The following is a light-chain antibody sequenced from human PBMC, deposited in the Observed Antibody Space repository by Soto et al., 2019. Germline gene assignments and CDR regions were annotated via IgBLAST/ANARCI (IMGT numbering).Light chain of an antibody. CDR3: SSYSNSSPFV. V-gene: IGLV2-14*01. CDR1: SNDVGDYNY. Sequence: QSALTQPASVSGSPGQSITISCTGTSNDVGDYNYVSWYQQHPGKAPKLMISEVTNRPAGVSDRFSGSKSGNTASLTISGLQAEDEADYYCSSYSNSSPFVFGTGTKLTVL. J-gene: IGLJ1*01. CDR2: EVT.